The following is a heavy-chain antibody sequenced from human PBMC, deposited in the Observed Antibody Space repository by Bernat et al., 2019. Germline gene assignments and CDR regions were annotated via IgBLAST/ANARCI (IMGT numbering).Heavy chain of an antibody. CDR2: IWNDGSNK. Sequence: QVQLVESGGGVVQPGRSLRPSCAASGFTFSSYGMHWVRQAPGKGLEGVAVIWNDGSNKYYADSVKGRFTISRDNSKNTLYLQMNSLRAEDTDVDYCARARGDSGYGYSDYWGQGNLVTVSS. V-gene: IGHV3-33*01. J-gene: IGHJ4*02. D-gene: IGHD5-12*01. CDR3: ARARGDSGYGYSDY. CDR1: GFTFSSYG.